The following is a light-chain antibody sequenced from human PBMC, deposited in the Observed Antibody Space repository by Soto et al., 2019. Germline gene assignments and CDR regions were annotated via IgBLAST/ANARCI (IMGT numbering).Light chain of an antibody. V-gene: IGLV1-40*01. Sequence: QSVLTQPPSVSGAPGQRVTIPCTGSSSNIGAGYDVHWYQQLPGTAPKLLIYDNSNRPSGVPDRFSGSKSGTSASLAITGLQAEDEADYYCQSYDSSLSGHVVFGGGTKLTVL. CDR3: QSYDSSLSGHVV. CDR2: DNS. CDR1: SSNIGAGYD. J-gene: IGLJ2*01.